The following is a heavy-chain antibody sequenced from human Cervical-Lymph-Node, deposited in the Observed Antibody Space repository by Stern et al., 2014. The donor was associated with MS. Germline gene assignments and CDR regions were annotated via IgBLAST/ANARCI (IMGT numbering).Heavy chain of an antibody. Sequence: MQLVESGAEVKKPGSSVKVSCKASGGTISNYIIVWVRQAPGQGLEGMGGIIPMFGIANYEEKFQDRVTITADESTSTAYMDLSSLRSEDTAVYYCARATSDYIWGTYRFLDSWGQGTLVIVSS. CDR2: IIPMFGIA. CDR3: ARATSDYIWGTYRFLDS. V-gene: IGHV1-69*01. D-gene: IGHD3-16*02. J-gene: IGHJ4*02. CDR1: GGTISNYI.